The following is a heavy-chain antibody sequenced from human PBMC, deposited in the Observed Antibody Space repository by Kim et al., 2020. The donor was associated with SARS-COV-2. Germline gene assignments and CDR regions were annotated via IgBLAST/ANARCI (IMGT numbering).Heavy chain of an antibody. CDR2: ISAYNGNT. D-gene: IGHD2-2*01. V-gene: IGHV1-18*04. CDR3: ARNEIVVVPAAAGMDV. J-gene: IGHJ6*02. Sequence: ASVKVSCKASGYTFTSYGISWVRQAPGQGLEWMGWISAYNGNTNYAQKLQGRVTMTTDTSTSTAYMELRSLRSDDTAVYYCARNEIVVVPAAAGMDVWGQGTTVTVSS. CDR1: GYTFTSYG.